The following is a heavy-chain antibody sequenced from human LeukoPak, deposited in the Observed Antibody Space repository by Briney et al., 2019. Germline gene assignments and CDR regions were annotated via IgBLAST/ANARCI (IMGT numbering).Heavy chain of an antibody. V-gene: IGHV3-48*01. CDR1: GFNFMDYS. J-gene: IGHJ4*01. CDR3: ARDHRYAFDN. Sequence: GGSLRLSCAASGFNFMDYSMNWVGQAPGKGRKGISYIGISSGNTKYADSVKGRFTISRDKARNSLYLQMNSLRVEDTAMYYCARDHRYAFDNWGHGTLVTVSS. CDR2: IGISSGNT. D-gene: IGHD5-12*01.